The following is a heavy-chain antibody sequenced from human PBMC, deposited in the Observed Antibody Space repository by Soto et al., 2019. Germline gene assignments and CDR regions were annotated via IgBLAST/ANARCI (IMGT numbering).Heavy chain of an antibody. J-gene: IGHJ3*02. D-gene: IGHD3-16*01. CDR3: TKDPGGGGFDI. Sequence: EAQLLESGGGLVQPGGSLRVSCAASGFTFTAHAMNWIRQAPGKGLEWVSGISASGVDIYYADSVKGRFTISRDNSKNSLYLQMSSRRAEDTAVYYCTKDPGGGGFDIWGQGTTVTVSS. CDR1: GFTFTAHA. CDR2: ISASGVDI. V-gene: IGHV3-23*01.